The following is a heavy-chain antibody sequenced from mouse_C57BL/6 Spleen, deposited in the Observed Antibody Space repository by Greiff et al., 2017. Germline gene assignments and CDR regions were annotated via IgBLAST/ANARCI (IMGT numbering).Heavy chain of an antibody. V-gene: IGHV14-1*01. CDR1: GFNIKDYY. J-gene: IGHJ2*01. CDR2: IDPEDGDT. D-gene: IGHD2-1*01. Sequence: VQLQQSGAELVRPGASVKLSCTASGFNIKDYYMHWVKQRPEQGLEWIGRIDPEDGDTEYAPKFQGKATMTADTSSNTAYLQLSSLTSEDTAVYYCTRNLLWSRGYYFDYWGQGTTLTVSS. CDR3: TRNLLWSRGYYFDY.